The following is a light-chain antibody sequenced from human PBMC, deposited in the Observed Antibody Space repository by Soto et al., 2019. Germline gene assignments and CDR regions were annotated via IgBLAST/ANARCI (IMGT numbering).Light chain of an antibody. Sequence: EIVLTQSPGTLSFSPGERATLSCRASQSVSSSYLAWYQQKPGQAPRLLIYGASSRATGIPDRFSGSGSGTDFTLTISRLEPEDFAVYYCQQYGSSPLYTFGQGTKVDI. CDR1: QSVSSSY. CDR2: GAS. V-gene: IGKV3-20*01. CDR3: QQYGSSPLYT. J-gene: IGKJ2*01.